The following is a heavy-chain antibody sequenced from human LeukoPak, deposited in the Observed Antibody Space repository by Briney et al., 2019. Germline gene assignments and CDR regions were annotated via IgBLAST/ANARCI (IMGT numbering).Heavy chain of an antibody. Sequence: GASVKVSCKASGGTFSSYAITWVRQAPGQGLEWMGWISAYNGYTNSAQMLQGRVTMTADTPTSTAYMELRSLRSDDTAVYYCAKDLRYSGSPRAFDFWGQGTMVTVSS. CDR1: GGTFSSYA. V-gene: IGHV1-18*01. D-gene: IGHD1-26*01. CDR2: ISAYNGYT. CDR3: AKDLRYSGSPRAFDF. J-gene: IGHJ3*01.